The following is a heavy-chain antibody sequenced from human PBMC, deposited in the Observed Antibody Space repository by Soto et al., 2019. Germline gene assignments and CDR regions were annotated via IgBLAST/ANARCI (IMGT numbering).Heavy chain of an antibody. CDR3: ASHYDMWSGYLSPVDY. D-gene: IGHD3-3*01. CDR1: GFTFSSYA. Sequence: GGSLRLSCAASGFTFSSYAMSWFRQAPGKGLEWVSDIDSSGTNIYYADSVKGRFTITRDNAKNSLYLEMNSLRDEDTAVYYCASHYDMWSGYLSPVDYWGQGTLVTVSS. V-gene: IGHV3-11*01. CDR2: IDSSGTNI. J-gene: IGHJ4*02.